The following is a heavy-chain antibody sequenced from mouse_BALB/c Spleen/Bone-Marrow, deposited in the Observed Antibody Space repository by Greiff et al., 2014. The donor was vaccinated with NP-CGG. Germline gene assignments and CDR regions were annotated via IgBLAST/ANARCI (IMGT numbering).Heavy chain of an antibody. CDR1: GFSFTGSG. Sequence: VMLVESGPGLVAPSPTLSISCTVSGFSFTGSGLNWVRQPPGQGLEWLGMIWGDGSTDYNSALKSRLSISKANSKSPVFLKMNSLQTDDTARYYCARGNYYDDYYAMDYWGQGTSVTVSS. V-gene: IGHV2-6-7*01. D-gene: IGHD2-4*01. CDR2: IWGDGST. J-gene: IGHJ4*01. CDR3: ARGNYYDDYYAMDY.